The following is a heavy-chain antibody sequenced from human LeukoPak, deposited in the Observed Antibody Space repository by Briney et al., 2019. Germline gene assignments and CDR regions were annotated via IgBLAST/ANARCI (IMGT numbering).Heavy chain of an antibody. Sequence: SETLSLTCAVYGGSYSGYYWGWIRQPPGKGLQWIGEINHSGYTNYNPSLKSRVTISLDTSKNQFSLKLTSVTAADTAVYYCAASGGPINWFDPWGQGTLVTVSS. J-gene: IGHJ5*02. CDR3: AASGGPINWFDP. CDR1: GGSYSGYY. V-gene: IGHV4-34*01. CDR2: INHSGYT. D-gene: IGHD2-15*01.